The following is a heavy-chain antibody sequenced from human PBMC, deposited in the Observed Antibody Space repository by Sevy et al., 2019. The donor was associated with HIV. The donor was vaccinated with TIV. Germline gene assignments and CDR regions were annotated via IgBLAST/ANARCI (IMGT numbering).Heavy chain of an antibody. CDR3: ARGRMDFWSGYYDF. J-gene: IGHJ4*02. D-gene: IGHD3-3*01. CDR1: GGSFSGYY. Sequence: SETLSLTCAVYGGSFSGYYWTWIRQFPGQELQWIGEINSDRQTKKNPSLSSRVTISVDSSKNQFSLKLISVTAADTDVYYCARGRMDFWSGYYDFWGRGTLVTVSS. V-gene: IGHV4-34*01. CDR2: INSDRQT.